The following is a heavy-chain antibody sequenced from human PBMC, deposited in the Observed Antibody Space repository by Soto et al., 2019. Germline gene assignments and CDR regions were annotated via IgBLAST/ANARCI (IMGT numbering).Heavy chain of an antibody. CDR1: GFTFSTYA. CDR2: ITGNGIYT. V-gene: IGHV3-23*01. J-gene: IGHJ2*01. Sequence: GGSLRLSCAVSGFTFSTYAMSGVRQAPGKGLEWVSAITGNGIYTHYADSVKGRFTISRDNSKSTLFLQMNSLRAEDTAVYYCVPPRDFDLWGRGTQVTVSS. CDR3: VPPRDFDL.